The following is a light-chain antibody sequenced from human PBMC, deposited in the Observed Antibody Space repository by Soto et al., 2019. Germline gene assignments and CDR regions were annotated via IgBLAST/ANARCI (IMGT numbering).Light chain of an antibody. CDR3: CSYAGNNNWL. J-gene: IGLJ2*01. Sequence: QSALTQPPSASGSPGQSVTISCTGTSSDVGYYKYVSWYQQHPGKAPKLIIFEVSKPPSGVPDRRSGSKSANTSSLTVSGLQAEDEADYSCCSYAGNNNWLFGGGTKVTVL. V-gene: IGLV2-8*01. CDR1: SSDVGYYKY. CDR2: EVS.